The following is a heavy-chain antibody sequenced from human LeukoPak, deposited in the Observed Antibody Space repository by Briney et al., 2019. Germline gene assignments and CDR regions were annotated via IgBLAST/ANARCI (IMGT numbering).Heavy chain of an antibody. CDR3: ARESAWGSRAFDI. V-gene: IGHV3-30-3*01. D-gene: IGHD7-27*01. CDR2: ISYDGSNK. Sequence: GGSLRLSCAASGFTFSSYAMHWVRQAPGKGLEWVAVISYDGSNKYYADSVKGRFTISRDNSKNTLYLQMNSLRAEDTAVYYCARESAWGSRAFDIWGQGTMVTVSS. J-gene: IGHJ3*02. CDR1: GFTFSSYA.